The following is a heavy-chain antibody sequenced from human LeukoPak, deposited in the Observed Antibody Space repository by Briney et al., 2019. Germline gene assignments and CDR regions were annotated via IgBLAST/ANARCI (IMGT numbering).Heavy chain of an antibody. D-gene: IGHD1-26*01. V-gene: IGHV4-59*13. CDR2: ISYSGRT. Sequence: PSEPLSLTCSVSGGSIDSSFWKWIRLSPGKGLEWIGYISYSGRTNYSHSLKSRVTISIDTSKNQLSLTLSSVTAADTALYYCARDRSGTYYTFDVWGQGTMVTVSA. CDR1: GGSIDSSF. CDR3: ARDRSGTYYTFDV. J-gene: IGHJ3*01.